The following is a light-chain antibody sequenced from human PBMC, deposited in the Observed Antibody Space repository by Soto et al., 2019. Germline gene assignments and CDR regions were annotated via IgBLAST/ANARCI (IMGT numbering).Light chain of an antibody. Sequence: QSALTQPASVSGSPGQSISISCTGSTSDIGVFNYVSWYQQHPGKAPKIIIFDVSNRPSGVSTRFSGSKSGNTASLTISGLQAEDEADYYCSSFASTYTLLFGGGTKVTVL. J-gene: IGLJ2*01. CDR3: SSFASTYTLL. V-gene: IGLV2-14*03. CDR2: DVS. CDR1: TSDIGVFNY.